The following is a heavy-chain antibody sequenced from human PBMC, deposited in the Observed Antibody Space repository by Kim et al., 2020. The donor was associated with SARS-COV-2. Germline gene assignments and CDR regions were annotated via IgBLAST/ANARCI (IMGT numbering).Heavy chain of an antibody. CDR3: TTIRGVDY. J-gene: IGHJ4*02. CDR2: GGTT. V-gene: IGHV3-15*01. Sequence: GGTTDYAAPVKGRCTISRDDSKNTLYLQMNSLKTEDTAVYYCTTIRGVDYWGQGTLVTVSS. D-gene: IGHD3-3*02.